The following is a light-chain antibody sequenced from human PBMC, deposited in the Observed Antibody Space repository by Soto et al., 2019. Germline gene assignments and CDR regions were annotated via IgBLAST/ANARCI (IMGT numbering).Light chain of an antibody. J-gene: IGLJ2*01. CDR3: AAWDDSLSGHVV. V-gene: IGLV1-47*01. Sequence: QSVLTQPPSASETPGQRVTISCSGSSSNIGSNYVYWYQQLPRTAPKLLIYKNNQRPSGVPDRFSGSKSGTSASLAISGLRSEDEADYYCAAWDDSLSGHVVFGGGTKLTVL. CDR1: SSNIGSNY. CDR2: KNN.